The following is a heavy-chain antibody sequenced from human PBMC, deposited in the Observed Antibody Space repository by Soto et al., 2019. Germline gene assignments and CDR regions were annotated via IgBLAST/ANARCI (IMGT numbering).Heavy chain of an antibody. J-gene: IGHJ6*02. V-gene: IGHV3-74*03. CDR1: GFDFSNAW. CDR2: INSDGSST. Sequence: PGGSLRLSCAASGFDFSNAWMHWVRQVTGKGLVWVSHINSDGSSTTYADSVKGRFTISGDNARTTVYLQLDSLRVEDTAVYYCARDKSYALAVWGQGTTVTVSS. CDR3: ARDKSYALAV. D-gene: IGHD4-17*01.